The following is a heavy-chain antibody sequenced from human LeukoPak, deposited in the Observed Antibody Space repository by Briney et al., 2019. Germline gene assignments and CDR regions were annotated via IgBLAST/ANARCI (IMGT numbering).Heavy chain of an antibody. V-gene: IGHV3-64*01. J-gene: IGHJ4*02. Sequence: GGSLRLSCAASGFTFSSYAMHWVRQAPGKGLEYVSAISSNGGSTYYANSVKGRFTISRDNSKNTLYLQMGSLRAEDMAVYYCAKDQSGGSALDYWGQGTLVTVSS. D-gene: IGHD3-10*01. CDR3: AKDQSGGSALDY. CDR2: ISSNGGST. CDR1: GFTFSSYA.